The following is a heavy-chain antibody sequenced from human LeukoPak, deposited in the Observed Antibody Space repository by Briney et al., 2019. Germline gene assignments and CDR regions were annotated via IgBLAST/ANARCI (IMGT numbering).Heavy chain of an antibody. CDR3: ARAGYDNPIDY. CDR1: GGSISSGGYY. V-gene: IGHV4-31*03. J-gene: IGHJ4*02. Sequence: PSQTLSLTCTVPGGSISSGGYYWSRIRQHPGKGLEWIGYIYYSGSTYYNPSLKSRVTISVDTSKNQFSLKLSSVTAADTAVYYCARAGYDNPIDYWGQGTLVTVSS. CDR2: IYYSGST. D-gene: IGHD3-9*01.